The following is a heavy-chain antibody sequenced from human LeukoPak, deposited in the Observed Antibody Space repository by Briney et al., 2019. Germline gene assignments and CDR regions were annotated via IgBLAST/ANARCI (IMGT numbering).Heavy chain of an antibody. Sequence: GGSLRLSCAASGFTFSSYAMSWVRQAPGKGLEWVSAISGSGGSTYYADSVKGRFTISRDNSKNTLYLQMNSLRAEDTAVYYCAKSYTMIVVVNPGGDYWGQGTLVTVSS. J-gene: IGHJ4*02. V-gene: IGHV3-23*01. CDR2: ISGSGGST. CDR3: AKSYTMIVVVNPGGDY. CDR1: GFTFSSYA. D-gene: IGHD3-22*01.